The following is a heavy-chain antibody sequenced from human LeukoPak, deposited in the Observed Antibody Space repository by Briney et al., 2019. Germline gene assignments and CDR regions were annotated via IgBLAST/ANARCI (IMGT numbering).Heavy chain of an antibody. CDR1: GGTFSSYA. CDR2: IIPIFGTA. V-gene: IGHV1-69*13. CDR3: ATTTTVTTIDYYYMDV. D-gene: IGHD4-11*01. Sequence: SAKVSCKASGGTFSSYAISWVRQAPGQGLEWMGGIIPIFGTANYAQKFQGRVTITADESKSTAYMELSSLRSEDTAVYYCATTTTVTTIDYYYMDVWGKGTTVTVSS. J-gene: IGHJ6*03.